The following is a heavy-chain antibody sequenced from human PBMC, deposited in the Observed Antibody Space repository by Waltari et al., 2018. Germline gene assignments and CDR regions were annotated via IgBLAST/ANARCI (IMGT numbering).Heavy chain of an antibody. J-gene: IGHJ2*01. V-gene: IGHV1-69*13. Sequence: QVQLVQSGSEVKKPGSSVKVSCKASGGTFGSYGVRWGRQAPGQGLEWVGGIKPVLGTTSYAQKFQDRVTLIADDSSSTVDMELSSLKSDDTAVYYCARDRHFSDGGAYYESGLWGRGTLVTVSS. CDR2: IKPVLGTT. CDR1: GGTFGSYG. D-gene: IGHD2-21*01. CDR3: ARDRHFSDGGAYYESGL.